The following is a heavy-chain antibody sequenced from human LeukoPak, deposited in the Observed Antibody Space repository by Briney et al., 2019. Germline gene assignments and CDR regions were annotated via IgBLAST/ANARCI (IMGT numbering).Heavy chain of an antibody. D-gene: IGHD1-26*01. CDR3: ARTSGRYFDY. V-gene: IGHV3-11*06. CDR1: GLTFSDYY. Sequence: PGGSLRLSCAASGLTFSDYYMNWIRQAPGKGLEWISYISNSGTYTKYADSVKGRFTISRDNAKNSLYLQMNSLRAEDTAVYYCARTSGRYFDYWGQGTLVTVSS. J-gene: IGHJ4*02. CDR2: ISNSGTYT.